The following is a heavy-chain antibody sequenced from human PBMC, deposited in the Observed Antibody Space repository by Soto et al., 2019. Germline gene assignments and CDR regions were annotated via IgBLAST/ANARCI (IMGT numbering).Heavy chain of an antibody. V-gene: IGHV3-33*03. CDR1: GFTFSRFG. D-gene: IGHD6-13*01. J-gene: IGHJ3*02. CDR3: TKDLSSSFVGFDI. CDR2: IWYEGSEN. Sequence: QVQVVESGGGVVQPGRSLRLSWATSGFTFSRFGMHWVRQAPGGGLEWVAGIWYEGSENYYADSVKGRFTISSDKATSTLYLQMNSRTAGYRAMYCCTKDLSSSFVGFDIWGQGTMVTVAS.